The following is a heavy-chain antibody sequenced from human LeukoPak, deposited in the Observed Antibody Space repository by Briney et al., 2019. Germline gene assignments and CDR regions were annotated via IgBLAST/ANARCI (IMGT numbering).Heavy chain of an antibody. V-gene: IGHV3-7*01. Sequence: PGGSLRLSCAVSGFTFSNYWMNWVRQAPGKGLEWVANIKQDGNEKYYVDSVKGRFTISRDNAKNSLYLQMNSLRAEDTALYYCARGALSESYPYYFDYWGQGTLVTVSS. J-gene: IGHJ4*02. CDR3: ARGALSESYPYYFDY. CDR2: IKQDGNEK. CDR1: GFTFSNYW. D-gene: IGHD1-26*01.